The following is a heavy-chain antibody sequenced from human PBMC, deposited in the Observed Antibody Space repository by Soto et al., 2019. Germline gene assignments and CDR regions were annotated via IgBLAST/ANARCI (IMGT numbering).Heavy chain of an antibody. CDR2: INGDGTIT. CDR1: GFTFKTNW. CDR3: ARDLRVGLAGPRV. D-gene: IGHD1-26*01. V-gene: IGHV3-74*01. Sequence: EVQLVESGGGLVQPGGSLRLSCVASGFTFKTNWMHWIRQGPGKGLLWVSRINGDGTITTYADAVRGRFTVSRDNDKNTMYLQMNSLSVEDTATYYCARDLRVGLAGPRVWGQGTLVVVSS. J-gene: IGHJ4*02.